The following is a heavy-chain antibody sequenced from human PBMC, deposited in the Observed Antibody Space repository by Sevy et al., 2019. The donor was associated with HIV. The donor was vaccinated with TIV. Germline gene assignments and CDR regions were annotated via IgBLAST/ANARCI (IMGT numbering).Heavy chain of an antibody. D-gene: IGHD6-19*01. CDR1: GFSISGYG. CDR3: AREDIRVAGIGYYFHS. V-gene: IGHV3-33*01. Sequence: GGSLRLSCVASGFSISGYGMHWVRQAPGKGLEWVAVIWYDGTNREYADSVKGRFTISRDNSKNTLYLQMNSLRVEDTAVYYCAREDIRVAGIGYYFHSWVQGTLVTVSS. CDR2: IWYDGTNR. J-gene: IGHJ4*02.